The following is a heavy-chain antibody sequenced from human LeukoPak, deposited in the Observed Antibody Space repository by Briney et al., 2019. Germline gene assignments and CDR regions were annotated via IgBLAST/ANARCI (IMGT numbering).Heavy chain of an antibody. J-gene: IGHJ3*02. V-gene: IGHV6-1*01. CDR1: VDSVSINGAH. CDR3: AGGRVGSKYNFFDI. D-gene: IGHD1-26*01. Sequence: SPTLSLTFAISVDSVSINGAHWNWIRQSPSKGLEWLGRTYYRSESYYNHAVSVKSQITINPYEYQNPLSLNLNSVPPAATALYYCAGGRVGSKYNFFDIWGQGTMVTVSS. CDR2: TYYRSESYY.